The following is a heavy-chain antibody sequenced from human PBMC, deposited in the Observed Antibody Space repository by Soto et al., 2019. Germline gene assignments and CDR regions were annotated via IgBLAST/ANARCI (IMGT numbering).Heavy chain of an antibody. CDR2: IIPKLGSA. J-gene: IGHJ6*02. D-gene: IGHD3-9*01. CDR3: ARDLWASILTGYYGQGYYYYGMDV. V-gene: IGHV1-69*01. Sequence: TWMIQNHGQGLEWMGGIIPKLGSANYAQNFQGRVTVTADESTNTVYMELSSLRSEDTAVYYCARDLWASILTGYYGQGYYYYGMDVCAQRPTVTVSS.